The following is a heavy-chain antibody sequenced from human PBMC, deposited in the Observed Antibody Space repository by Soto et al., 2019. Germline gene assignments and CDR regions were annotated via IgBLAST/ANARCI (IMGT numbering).Heavy chain of an antibody. Sequence: GGSLRLSCAASGFTFSDYYMSWIRQAPGKGLEWVSYISSSGSTIYYADSVKGRFTISRDNAKNSLYLQMNSLRAEDTAVYYCARSYGSGSYYNNVHYKGFYPGWFDPWGQGTLVTVSS. V-gene: IGHV3-11*01. D-gene: IGHD3-10*01. J-gene: IGHJ5*02. CDR3: ARSYGSGSYYNNVHYKGFYPGWFDP. CDR1: GFTFSDYY. CDR2: ISSSGSTI.